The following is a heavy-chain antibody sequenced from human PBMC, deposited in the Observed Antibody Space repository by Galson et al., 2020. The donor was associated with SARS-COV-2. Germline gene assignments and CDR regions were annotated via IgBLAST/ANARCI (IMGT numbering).Heavy chain of an antibody. CDR3: ARDRNSSGSYGQLFDY. J-gene: IGHJ4*01. V-gene: IGHV1-2*02. CDR1: GYTFTAYF. D-gene: IGHD3-22*01. Sequence: ASETVSCQTSGYTFTAYFLHWVRQAPGQGPEWVGWIHPYTGDTNLARKFQGRVTLTRDTSSKTAYLALSRLRSDDTAVYFCARDRNSSGSYGQLFDYWGQGSLVTVSS. CDR2: IHPYTGDT.